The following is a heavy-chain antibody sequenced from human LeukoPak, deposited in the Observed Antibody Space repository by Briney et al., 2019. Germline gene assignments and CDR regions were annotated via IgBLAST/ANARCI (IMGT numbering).Heavy chain of an antibody. CDR3: EREFEGLGYCSSTSCSGLDY. CDR1: GFTFSSYS. CDR2: ISSSSSTI. V-gene: IGHV3-48*01. J-gene: IGHJ4*02. Sequence: PGGSLRLSCAASGFTFSSYSMNWVRQAPGKGLEWVSYISSSSSTIYYADSVKGRFTISRDNAKNSLYLQMNSLRGEDTAVYYCEREFEGLGYCSSTSCSGLDYWGQGTLVTVSS. D-gene: IGHD2-2*01.